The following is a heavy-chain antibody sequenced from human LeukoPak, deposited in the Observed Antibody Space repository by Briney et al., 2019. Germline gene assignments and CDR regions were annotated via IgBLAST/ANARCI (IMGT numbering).Heavy chain of an antibody. CDR2: ISYDGSNK. CDR1: GFTFSSYA. V-gene: IGHV3-30-3*01. CDR3: ARPIVVVITGAFGI. Sequence: PGGSLRLSCAASGFTFSSYAMHWVRQAPGKGLEWVAVISYDGSNKYYADSVKGRFTISRDNSKNTLYLQMNSLRAEDTAVYYCARPIVVVITGAFGIWGQGTMVTVSS. D-gene: IGHD3-22*01. J-gene: IGHJ3*02.